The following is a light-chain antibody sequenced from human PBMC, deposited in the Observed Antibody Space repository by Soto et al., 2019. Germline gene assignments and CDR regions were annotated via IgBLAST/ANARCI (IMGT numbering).Light chain of an antibody. CDR3: QQTNLFPRS. J-gene: IGKJ4*01. CDR2: AAS. V-gene: IGKV1-39*01. CDR1: QTISTY. Sequence: DIQMTQSPSSLSASVGDRVTITCRASQTISTYLNWYQQKPGKAPRLLIYAASSLQSGVPSRFSGSGSGTDFTLTISSLQPEDFATYFCQQTNLFPRSFGGGTKVEIK.